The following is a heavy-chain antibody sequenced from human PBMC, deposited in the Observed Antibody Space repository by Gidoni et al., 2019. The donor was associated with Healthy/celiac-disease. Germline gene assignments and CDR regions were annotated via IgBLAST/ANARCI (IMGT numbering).Heavy chain of an antibody. Sequence: QVQLVQSGAEVKKPGSSVKVSCKASVGTFSSYALSWVRQAPGQGLEWMGGIIPIFGTANYAQKFQGRVTITADESTSTAYMELSSLRSEDTAVYYCARDKRYCTNGVCPPNYYYYYMDVWGKGTTVTVSS. J-gene: IGHJ6*03. CDR1: VGTFSSYA. CDR3: ARDKRYCTNGVCPPNYYYYYMDV. V-gene: IGHV1-69*01. CDR2: IIPIFGTA. D-gene: IGHD2-8*01.